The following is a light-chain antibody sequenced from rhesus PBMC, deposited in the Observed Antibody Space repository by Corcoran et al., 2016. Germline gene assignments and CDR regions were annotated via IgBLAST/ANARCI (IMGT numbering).Light chain of an antibody. Sequence: DIQMTQSPSSLSASVGDTVTITCRARQSISSWLAWYQQKPGKAPKLLIYKASSLQSGVPARFSGSGSGTDFTLTISSLQSEDFATYYCQQYSSSPFTFGPGTKLDIK. CDR3: QQYSSSPFT. J-gene: IGKJ3*01. CDR2: KAS. CDR1: QSISSW. V-gene: IGKV1-22*01.